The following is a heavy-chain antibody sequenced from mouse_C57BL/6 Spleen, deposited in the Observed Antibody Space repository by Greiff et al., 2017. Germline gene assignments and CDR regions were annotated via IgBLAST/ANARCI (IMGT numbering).Heavy chain of an antibody. CDR2: IDPETGGT. D-gene: IGHD2-1*01. CDR3: TRHRNYAFAY. V-gene: IGHV1-15*01. CDR1: GYTFTDYE. J-gene: IGHJ3*01. Sequence: QVQLQQSGAELVRPGASVTLSCKASGYTFTDYEMHWVKQTPVHGLEWIGAIDPETGGTAYNQKFKGKAILTADKSSSTAYMELRSLTSEDSAVYYCTRHRNYAFAYWGQGTLVTVSA.